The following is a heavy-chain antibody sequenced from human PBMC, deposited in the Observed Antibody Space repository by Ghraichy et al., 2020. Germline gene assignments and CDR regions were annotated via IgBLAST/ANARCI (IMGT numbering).Heavy chain of an antibody. V-gene: IGHV1-2*02. CDR2: INPNSGGT. Sequence: ASVKVSCKASGYTFTGYYMHWVRQAPGQGLEWMGWINPNSGGTNYAQKFQGRVTMTRDTSISTAYMELSRLRSDDTAVYYCAREPRLGELSPYNWFDPWGQGTLVTVSS. D-gene: IGHD3-16*02. CDR1: GYTFTGYY. CDR3: AREPRLGELSPYNWFDP. J-gene: IGHJ5*02.